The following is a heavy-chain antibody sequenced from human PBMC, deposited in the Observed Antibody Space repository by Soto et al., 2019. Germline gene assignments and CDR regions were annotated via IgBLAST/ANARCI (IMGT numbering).Heavy chain of an antibody. CDR3: ATGNSGYDY. CDR1: GGSFSGYY. CDR2: INHSGST. D-gene: IGHD5-12*01. Sequence: SETLSLTCAVYGGSFSGYYWSWIRQPPGKGLEWIGEINHSGSTNYNPSLKSRVTISVDTSKNQFSLKLSSVTAADTAVYYCATGNSGYDYWGQGTLVTVSS. J-gene: IGHJ4*02. V-gene: IGHV4-34*01.